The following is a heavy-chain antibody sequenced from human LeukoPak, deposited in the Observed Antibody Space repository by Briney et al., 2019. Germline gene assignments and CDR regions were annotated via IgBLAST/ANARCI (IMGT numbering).Heavy chain of an antibody. D-gene: IGHD3-10*01. V-gene: IGHV3-30*04. J-gene: IGHJ6*03. Sequence: GGSLRLSCAASGFTFSSYAMHWVRQAPGKGLEWVAVISYDGSNKYYADSVKGRFTISRDNSKNTLYLQMNSLRAEDTAVYYCAKEWYGVRGRDPYYMDVWGKGTTVTVSS. CDR3: AKEWYGVRGRDPYYMDV. CDR2: ISYDGSNK. CDR1: GFTFSSYA.